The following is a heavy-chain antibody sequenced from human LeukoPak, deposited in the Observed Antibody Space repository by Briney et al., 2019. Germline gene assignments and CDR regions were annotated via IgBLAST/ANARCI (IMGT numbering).Heavy chain of an antibody. CDR2: ISVTGGTT. CDR3: AKEKADIVEGYYYYGMDV. Sequence: GGSLRLSCAASGFTFSSYAMTWVRQAPGKGLYWVSSISVTGGTTYYADSVKGRFTISRDNSKNTLYLQMNSLRAEDTAVYYCAKEKADIVEGYYYYGMDVWGQGTTVTVSS. D-gene: IGHD2-15*01. CDR1: GFTFSSYA. J-gene: IGHJ6*02. V-gene: IGHV3-23*01.